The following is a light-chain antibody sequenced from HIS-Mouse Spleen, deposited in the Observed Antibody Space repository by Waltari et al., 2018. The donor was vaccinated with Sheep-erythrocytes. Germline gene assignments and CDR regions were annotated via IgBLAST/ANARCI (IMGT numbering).Light chain of an antibody. V-gene: IGLV1-36*01. CDR3: AAWDDSLNGVV. CDR1: SSNIGTNA. CDR2: YDD. J-gene: IGLJ2*01. Sequence: QSVLTQPPSVSEAPRQRVTISCSGSSSNIGTNALHWYQQLPGKAPKLLIYYDDLLPSGVSDRFSGSKSGTSASLAISGLQSEDEADYYCAAWDDSLNGVVFGGGTKLTVL.